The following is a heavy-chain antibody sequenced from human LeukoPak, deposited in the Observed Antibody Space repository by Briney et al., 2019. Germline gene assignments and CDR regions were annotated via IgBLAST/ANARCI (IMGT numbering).Heavy chain of an antibody. V-gene: IGHV1-69*04. CDR3: ARDCSSTSCAPTPDAFDI. CDR2: IIPILGIA. Sequence: SVKVSCKASGGTFSSYTISWVRQAPGQGLEWMERIIPILGIANYAQKFQGRVTITADKSTSTAYMELSSLRSEDTAVYYCARDCSSTSCAPTPDAFDIWGQGTMVTVSS. CDR1: GGTFSSYT. J-gene: IGHJ3*02. D-gene: IGHD2-2*01.